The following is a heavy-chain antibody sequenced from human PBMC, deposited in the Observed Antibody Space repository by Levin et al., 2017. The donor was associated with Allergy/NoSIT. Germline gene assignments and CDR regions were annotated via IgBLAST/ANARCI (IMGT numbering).Heavy chain of an antibody. D-gene: IGHD2-15*01. J-gene: IGHJ4*02. Sequence: GGSLRLSCKASGYTFTNNFISWVRQAPGQGLEWTGWFGPHNGNTNYAHKFQGRVTMTTETSTSTAYMELRSLRSDDTAVYYCAREGCSRGSCYFDYWGQGTQVTVSS. CDR1: GYTFTNNF. V-gene: IGHV1-18*01. CDR2: FGPHNGNT. CDR3: AREGCSRGSCYFDY.